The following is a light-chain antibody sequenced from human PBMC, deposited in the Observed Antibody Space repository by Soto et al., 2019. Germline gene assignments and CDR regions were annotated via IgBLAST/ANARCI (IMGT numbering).Light chain of an antibody. CDR3: VAWDDTVDATV. CDR1: RSNIGRNF. CDR2: RNN. V-gene: IGLV1-47*01. J-gene: IGLJ7*02. Sequence: QSVLTQSPSASGTPGQRVTISCSGSRSNIGRNFAYWYQHVPGTAPRLLIQRNNERPSGVPDRFSGSKSGTSVSLAISGLRSDDEATYSCVAWDDTVDATVFCGGTQLTAL.